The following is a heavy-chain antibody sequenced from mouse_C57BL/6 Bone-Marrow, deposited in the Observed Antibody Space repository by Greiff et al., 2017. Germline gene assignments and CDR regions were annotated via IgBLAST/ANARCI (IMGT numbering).Heavy chain of an antibody. CDR2: INPNNGGT. CDR1: GYTFTDYN. D-gene: IGHD2-2*01. V-gene: IGHV1-18*01. Sequence: EVQLQQSGPELVKPGASVKIPCKASGYTFTDYNMDWVKQSHGKSLEWIGDINPNNGGTIYNQKFKGKATLTVDKSSSTAYMELRSLTSEDTAVYYCARAGDLLWLWRVWCFDVWGRGTAVTVSS. J-gene: IGHJ1*03. CDR3: ARAGDLLWLWRVWCFDV.